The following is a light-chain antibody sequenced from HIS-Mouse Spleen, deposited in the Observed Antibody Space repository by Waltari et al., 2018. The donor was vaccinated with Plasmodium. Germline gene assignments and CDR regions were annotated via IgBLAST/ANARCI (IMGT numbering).Light chain of an antibody. CDR3: YSTDSSGNHRV. J-gene: IGLJ3*02. CDR2: EDS. Sequence: SSELTQPPSVSVSPGQTARITCSGDALPKKYAYSYQQKSGQAPVLVIYEDSKRPPGIPERFSGSSSGTMATLTISGAQVEDEADYYCYSTDSSGNHRVFGGGTKLTVL. CDR1: ALPKKY. V-gene: IGLV3-10*01.